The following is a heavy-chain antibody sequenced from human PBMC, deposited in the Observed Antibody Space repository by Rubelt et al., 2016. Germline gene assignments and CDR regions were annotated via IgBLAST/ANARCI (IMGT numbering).Heavy chain of an antibody. V-gene: IGHV4-39*07. D-gene: IGHD2-8*01. Sequence: QLQLQESGPKLVKPSETLSLTCTVSGGSISSQSHWWGWIRQPPGKGLEWIGSIYYSGSTYSNPSLKSRVTISIATSKNQFSRRLSAGTAADTAVYDCARDRSLFWYYYWGQGTLVTVSS. J-gene: IGHJ4*02. CDR1: GGSISSQSHW. CDR3: ARDRSLFWYYY. CDR2: IYYSGST.